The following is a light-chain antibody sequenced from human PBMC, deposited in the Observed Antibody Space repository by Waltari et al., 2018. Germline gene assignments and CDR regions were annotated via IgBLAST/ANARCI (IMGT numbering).Light chain of an antibody. V-gene: IGKV3-20*01. Sequence: EIVLTQSPGTLSLSPGERATLSCRASQSVSSNYLAWYQQKPGQAPRLLIYGASIRATGIPDRFSCSGSGTDFSLTISRLEPEDFAVYYCQQYGSSPPDTFGQGTEVEI. CDR3: QQYGSSPPDT. J-gene: IGKJ2*01. CDR1: QSVSSNY. CDR2: GAS.